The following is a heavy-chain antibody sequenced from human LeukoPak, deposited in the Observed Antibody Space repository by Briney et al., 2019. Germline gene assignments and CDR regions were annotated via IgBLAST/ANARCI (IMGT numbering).Heavy chain of an antibody. J-gene: IGHJ4*02. CDR2: ISSSSSYI. Sequence: GGSLRLSCAASGFTFSSYSMNWVRQAPGKGLEWVSSISSSSSYIYYADSVKGRFTISRDNAENSLYLQMNSLSAEDTAVYYCARDLPRYCSGGSCYRAGYWGQGTLVTVSS. CDR1: GFTFSSYS. CDR3: ARDLPRYCSGGSCYRAGY. V-gene: IGHV3-21*01. D-gene: IGHD2-15*01.